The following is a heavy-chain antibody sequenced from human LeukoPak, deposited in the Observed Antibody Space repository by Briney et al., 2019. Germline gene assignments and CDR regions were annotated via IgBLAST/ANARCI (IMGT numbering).Heavy chain of an antibody. D-gene: IGHD4-17*01. Sequence: SETLSLTCTVSGGSISSYYWSWIRQPPGKGLEWIGYIYYSGSTNYNPSLKSRVTISVDTSKNQFSLKLSSVTAADTAVYYCARWANDGDYKDYFDYWGQGTLVTVSS. CDR3: ARWANDGDYKDYFDY. V-gene: IGHV4-59*01. J-gene: IGHJ4*02. CDR1: GGSISSYY. CDR2: IYYSGST.